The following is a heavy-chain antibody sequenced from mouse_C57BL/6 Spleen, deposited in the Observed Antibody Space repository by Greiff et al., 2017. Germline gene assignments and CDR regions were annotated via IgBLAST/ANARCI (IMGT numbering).Heavy chain of an antibody. V-gene: IGHV1-26*01. Sequence: EVQLQQSGPELVKPGASVKISCKASGYTFTDYYMNWVKQSHGKSLEWIGDINPNNGGTSYNQKFKGKATLTVDKSSSTAYMELRSLTSEDSAVYYCARSPLDFDYWGQGTTLTVSS. D-gene: IGHD4-1*01. CDR2: INPNNGGT. J-gene: IGHJ2*01. CDR1: GYTFTDYY. CDR3: ARSPLDFDY.